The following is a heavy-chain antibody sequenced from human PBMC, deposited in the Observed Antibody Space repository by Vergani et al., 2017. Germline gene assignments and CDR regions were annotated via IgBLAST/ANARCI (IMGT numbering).Heavy chain of an antibody. Sequence: VQLVESGGGLVKPGGSLRLSCVASGFTFSSYSMNWVRQAPGKGLEWVSSISSSSSYIYYADSVKGRFTISRDNAKNSLYLQMNSLRAEDTAVYYCARSTKDSTRRGWFDPWGQGTLVTVSS. CDR2: ISSSSSYI. CDR3: ARSTKDSTRRGWFDP. J-gene: IGHJ5*02. D-gene: IGHD2-2*01. CDR1: GFTFSSYS. V-gene: IGHV3-21*01.